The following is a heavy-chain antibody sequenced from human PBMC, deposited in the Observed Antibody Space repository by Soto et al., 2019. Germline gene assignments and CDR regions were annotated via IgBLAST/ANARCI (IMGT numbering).Heavy chain of an antibody. J-gene: IGHJ4*02. CDR2: SYYSGSP. D-gene: IGHD2-2*01. CDR1: GGSISSYY. Sequence: QVQLQESGPGLVKPSETLSLTCTVTGGSISSYYWSWIRQPPGKGLECIGISYYSGSPNYNPSLKSRVTISVATSKHQSSLKLSSVTAANTAVYYCARRQYQLLRGYYFDYWGQGTLVTVSS. V-gene: IGHV4-59*08. CDR3: ARRQYQLLRGYYFDY.